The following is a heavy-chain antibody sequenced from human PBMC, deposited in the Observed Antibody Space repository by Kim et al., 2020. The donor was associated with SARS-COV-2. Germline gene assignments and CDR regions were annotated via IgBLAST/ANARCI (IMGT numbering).Heavy chain of an antibody. Sequence: SETLSLTCTVSGGSISSSSYYWGWIRQSPGKGLEWIGSISDSVSTYYNPSLKSRVTISVDTSRSQFSLKLTSVTAADTAVYYCARQGYYYGSGSYPDYWGQGTLVTVSS. CDR2: ISDSVST. V-gene: IGHV4-39*01. CDR3: ARQGYYYGSGSYPDY. CDR1: GGSISSSSYY. J-gene: IGHJ4*02. D-gene: IGHD3-10*01.